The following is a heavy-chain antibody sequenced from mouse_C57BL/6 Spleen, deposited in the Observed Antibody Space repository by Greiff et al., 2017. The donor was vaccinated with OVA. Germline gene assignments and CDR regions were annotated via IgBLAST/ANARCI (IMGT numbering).Heavy chain of an antibody. Sequence: VQLKESGPELVKPGASVKISCKASGYTFTDYYMNWVKQSHGKSLEWIGDINPNNGGTSYNQKFKGKATLTVDKSSSTAYMELRSLTSEDSAVYYCAREGDYYGSEAWFAYWGQGTLVTVSA. J-gene: IGHJ3*01. CDR1: GYTFTDYY. CDR2: INPNNGGT. D-gene: IGHD1-1*01. V-gene: IGHV1-26*01. CDR3: AREGDYYGSEAWFAY.